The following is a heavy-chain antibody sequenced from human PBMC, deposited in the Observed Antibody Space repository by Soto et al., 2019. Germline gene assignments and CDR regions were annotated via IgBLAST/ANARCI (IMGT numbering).Heavy chain of an antibody. CDR3: ARYRDYGNYGYFDP. D-gene: IGHD4-4*01. V-gene: IGHV4-61*01. CDR2: IYHSETT. CDR1: GSFVSGGSYY. Sequence: ETLSLPCTFSGSFVSGGSYYWTWIRQPPGKGLEWIGYIYHSETTNYNASLRSRVTISVDTSKNQFSLRLTSVIAADTAVYYCARYRDYGNYGYFDPWGQGALVTVSS. J-gene: IGHJ4*02.